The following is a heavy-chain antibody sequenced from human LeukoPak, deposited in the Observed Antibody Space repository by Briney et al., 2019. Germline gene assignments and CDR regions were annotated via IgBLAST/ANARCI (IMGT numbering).Heavy chain of an antibody. J-gene: IGHJ6*02. Sequence: GGSLRLSCSASGFTFSAYAMYWVRQAPGKGLEYVSGISNNGGSSFYADSVKGRFTISRDNSKNTLYLQMSSLRAEDTAVYYCAKDYSGNYYRLDVWGQGTTVTVSS. D-gene: IGHD1-26*01. CDR3: AKDYSGNYYRLDV. V-gene: IGHV3-64D*09. CDR1: GFTFSAYA. CDR2: ISNNGGSS.